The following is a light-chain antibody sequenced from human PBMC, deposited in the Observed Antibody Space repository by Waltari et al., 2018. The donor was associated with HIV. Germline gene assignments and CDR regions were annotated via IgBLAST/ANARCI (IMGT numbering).Light chain of an antibody. J-gene: IGKJ2*01. CDR2: WAS. CDR3: QQYSITPVT. Sequence: DIVMTQSPDSLPVSLGERATMNCKSSQSVLYSSNNKNYLAWYQQKPGQPPKLLIYWASTRESGVPDRFSGSGSATDFTLTISSLQAEDVAVYYCQQYSITPVTFGQGTKLEIK. V-gene: IGKV4-1*01. CDR1: QSVLYSSNNKNY.